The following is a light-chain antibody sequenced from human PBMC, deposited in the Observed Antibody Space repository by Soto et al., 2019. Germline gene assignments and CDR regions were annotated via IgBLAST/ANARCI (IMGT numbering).Light chain of an antibody. CDR2: WAS. CDR1: QSVLYSSNNKNY. CDR3: QQYDGTPLT. V-gene: IGKV4-1*01. J-gene: IGKJ4*01. Sequence: DIVMTQSPDSLAVSLGERATINCKSSQSVLYSSNNKNYLAWYQQKPGQPPKLLIYWASTRESGVPDRFSGSGSGTDFTLTILSLQAEDVAVYYCQQYDGTPLTFGGGTKVEIK.